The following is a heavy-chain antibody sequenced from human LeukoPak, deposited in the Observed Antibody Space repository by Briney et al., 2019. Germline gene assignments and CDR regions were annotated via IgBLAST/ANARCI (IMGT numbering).Heavy chain of an antibody. J-gene: IGHJ4*02. Sequence: ASVKVSCKASGYTFITYGISWVRQAPGQGLDWMGWISAYNGDTKYEQKLQGRVTMTTDTSTSTAYMELTSLRSDDTAVYYCGRGPFCSGATCYSQYFDYWGQGTLVTVSS. CDR2: ISAYNGDT. V-gene: IGHV1-18*01. CDR3: GRGPFCSGATCYSQYFDY. CDR1: GYTFITYG. D-gene: IGHD2-15*01.